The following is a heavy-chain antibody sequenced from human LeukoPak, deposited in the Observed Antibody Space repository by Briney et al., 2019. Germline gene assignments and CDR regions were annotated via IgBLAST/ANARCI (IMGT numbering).Heavy chain of an antibody. Sequence: PSQTLSLTCTVSGGSISSGSFYWSWIRQPAGKGLEWIGRIHTSGNTNYNPSLKSRVTISVDTSKNQFSLKLSSVTAADTAVYYCARDGGTYYDFWSDYWGQGTLVTVSS. D-gene: IGHD3-3*01. CDR3: ARDGGTYYDFWSDY. V-gene: IGHV4-61*02. CDR1: GGSISSGSFY. J-gene: IGHJ4*02. CDR2: IHTSGNT.